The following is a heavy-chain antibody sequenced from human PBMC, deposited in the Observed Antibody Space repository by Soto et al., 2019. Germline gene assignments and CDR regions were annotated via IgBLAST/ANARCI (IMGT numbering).Heavy chain of an antibody. D-gene: IGHD3-22*01. J-gene: IGHJ3*02. CDR3: ARGLGITMLVVADDAFDI. CDR2: INHSGST. Sequence: SETLSLTCAVYGGSFSGYYWSWIRQPPGKGLEWIGEINHSGSTNYNPSLKSRVTISVDTSKNQFSLKLSSVTAADTAVYYCARGLGITMLVVADDAFDIWGQGTMVTVSS. V-gene: IGHV4-34*01. CDR1: GGSFSGYY.